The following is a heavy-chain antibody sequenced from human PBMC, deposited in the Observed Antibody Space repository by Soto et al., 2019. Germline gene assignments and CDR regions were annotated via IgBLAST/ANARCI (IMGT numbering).Heavy chain of an antibody. Sequence: EVQLVESGGGLVKPGGSLRLSCAASGFTFSSYSMNWVRQAPGKGLEWVSSISSSSSYIYYADSVKGRFTISRDNAKNSLYLQMNSLRAEDTAVYYCARARSSIWYEGVYYGMDVWGQGTTVTVSS. V-gene: IGHV3-21*01. CDR1: GFTFSSYS. CDR3: ARARSSIWYEGVYYGMDV. J-gene: IGHJ6*01. CDR2: ISSSSSYI. D-gene: IGHD6-13*01.